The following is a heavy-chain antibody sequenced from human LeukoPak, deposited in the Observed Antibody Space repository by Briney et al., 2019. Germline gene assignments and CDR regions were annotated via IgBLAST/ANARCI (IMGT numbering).Heavy chain of an antibody. J-gene: IGHJ5*02. CDR1: GGTFSSYA. CDR2: IIPIFGTA. CDR3: ANRGGYCSGGSCYSDDIWFDP. Sequence: SVKVSCKASGGTFSSYAISWVRQAPGQGLEWMGGIIPIFGTANYAQKFQGRVTITTDESTSTAYMELSSLRSEDTAVYYCANRGGYCSGGSCYSDDIWFDPWGQGTLVTVSS. V-gene: IGHV1-69*05. D-gene: IGHD2-15*01.